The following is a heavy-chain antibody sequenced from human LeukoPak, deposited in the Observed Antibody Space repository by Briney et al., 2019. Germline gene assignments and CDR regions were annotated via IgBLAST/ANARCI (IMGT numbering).Heavy chain of an antibody. D-gene: IGHD2-2*01. V-gene: IGHV1-69*01. CDR2: IIPIFGTA. J-gene: IGHJ4*02. CDR3: ATYCSSTSCSDY. Sequence: RRASVKVSCKASGGTFSSYAISWVRQAPGQGLEWMGGIIPIFGTANYAQKFQGRVTITADESTSTAYMELSSLRSEDTAVYYCATYCSSTSCSDYWGQGTLVTVSS. CDR1: GGTFSSYA.